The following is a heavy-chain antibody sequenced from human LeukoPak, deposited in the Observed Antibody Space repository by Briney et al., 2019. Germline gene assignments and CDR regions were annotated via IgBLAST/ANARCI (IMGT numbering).Heavy chain of an antibody. CDR3: ARGDGYNYGLFDY. J-gene: IGHJ4*02. V-gene: IGHV4-39*07. D-gene: IGHD5-24*01. Sequence: SETLSLTCTVSAGSISSSSYYWGWVRQPPGKGLAWIVSIYYSGSTYYNPSLKSRVTISVDTSKNQFSLKLSSVTAADTAVYYCARGDGYNYGLFDYWGQGTLVTVSS. CDR2: IYYSGST. CDR1: AGSISSSSYY.